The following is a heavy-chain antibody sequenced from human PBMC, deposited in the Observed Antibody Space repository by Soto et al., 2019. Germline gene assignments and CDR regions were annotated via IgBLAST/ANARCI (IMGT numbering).Heavy chain of an antibody. CDR2: IYYSGST. CDR1: GGSVSSGSYY. D-gene: IGHD3-3*01. CDR3: ARDREIFGVGNYYYYGMDV. V-gene: IGHV4-61*01. Sequence: PSETLSLTCTVSGGSVSSGSYYWSWIRQPPGKGLEWIGYIYYSGSTNYNPSLKSRVTISVDTSKNQFSLKLSSVTAADTAVYCCARDREIFGVGNYYYYGMDVWGQGTTVTVSS. J-gene: IGHJ6*02.